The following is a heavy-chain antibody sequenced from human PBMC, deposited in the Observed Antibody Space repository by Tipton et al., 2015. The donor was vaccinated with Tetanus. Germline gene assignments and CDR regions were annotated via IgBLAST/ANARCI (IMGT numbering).Heavy chain of an antibody. CDR1: GGTFSSYA. CDR3: ARDRAAAGTGFMGFDP. V-gene: IGHV1-69*06. CDR2: IIPIFGTA. Sequence: QMQLVQSGAEVKKPGSSVKVSCKASGGTFSSYAISWVRQAPGQGLEWMGVIIPIFGTANYAQKFQGRVTITADKSTSTAYMELSSLRSEDTAVHYCARDRAAAGTGFMGFDPWGQGTLVTVSS. J-gene: IGHJ5*02. D-gene: IGHD6-13*01.